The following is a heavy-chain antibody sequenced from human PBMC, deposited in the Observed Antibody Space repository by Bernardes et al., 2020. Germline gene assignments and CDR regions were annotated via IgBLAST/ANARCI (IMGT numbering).Heavy chain of an antibody. CDR1: GFTFDDYI. CDR3: AKDVTPSGGNYLQY. J-gene: IGHJ4*02. Sequence: GGSLRRSCAASGFTFDDYIMHWVRQAPGKGLEWVSLINWDGSSTSYGDSVRGRFTISRDNSKNSLYLQMDSLRSEDTAFYYCAKDVTPSGGNYLQYWGQGTLVTVSS. D-gene: IGHD3-10*01. CDR2: INWDGSST. V-gene: IGHV3-43*01.